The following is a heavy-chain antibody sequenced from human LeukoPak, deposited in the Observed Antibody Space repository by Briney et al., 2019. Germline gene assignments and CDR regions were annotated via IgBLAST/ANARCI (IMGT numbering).Heavy chain of an antibody. J-gene: IGHJ4*02. CDR1: GASISSGNFH. D-gene: IGHD3-3*01. CDR3: ARYDFTFDY. Sequence: SETLSLTCTVSGASISSGNFHWSWIRQHPGKGLEWIGSIHHSGATYYNPPLKSRFTISVDTSKNQFSLKLSSVTAADTAVYFCARYDFTFDYWGQGTLVTVSS. V-gene: IGHV4-31*03. CDR2: IHHSGAT.